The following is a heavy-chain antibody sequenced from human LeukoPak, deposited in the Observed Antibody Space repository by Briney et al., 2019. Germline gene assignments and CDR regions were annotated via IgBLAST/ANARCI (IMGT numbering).Heavy chain of an antibody. D-gene: IGHD2-2*01. CDR2: IWLDGSNK. Sequence: PGRSLTLSCAASGFTFSSYGFHWVRQAPGKGLEWVAVIWLDGSNKYYADSVKGRFTISRDYSKNTLYLQMNSLRAEDTAVYYCARDQRYCSSSSCPWEPFDYWGQGTLVTVSS. J-gene: IGHJ4*02. CDR3: ARDQRYCSSSSCPWEPFDY. CDR1: GFTFSSYG. V-gene: IGHV3-33*01.